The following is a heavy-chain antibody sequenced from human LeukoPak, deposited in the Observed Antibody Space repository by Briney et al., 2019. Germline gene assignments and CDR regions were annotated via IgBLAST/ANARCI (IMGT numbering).Heavy chain of an antibody. CDR2: ISHSGST. CDR3: ARDLVLPLFYYYYGMDV. Sequence: SETLSLTCAVYGGSFSGYYWSWIRQPPGKGLEWIGEISHSGSTNYNPSLKSRVTISVDTSKNQFSLKLSSVTAADTAVYYCARDLVLPLFYYYYGMDVWGQGTTVTVSS. CDR1: GGSFSGYY. D-gene: IGHD4/OR15-4a*01. V-gene: IGHV4-34*01. J-gene: IGHJ6*02.